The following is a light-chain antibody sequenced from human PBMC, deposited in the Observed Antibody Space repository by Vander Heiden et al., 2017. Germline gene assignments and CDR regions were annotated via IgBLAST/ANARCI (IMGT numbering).Light chain of an antibody. CDR1: QDIRNY. CDR3: QQYDNLPLFT. CDR2: DAS. V-gene: IGKV1-33*01. Sequence: DIQMTQSQSSLSASVGDRVTITCQASQDIRNYLNWYQQKPGKAPKLLIYDASNLETGVPSRFSGSGSGTDFTFTISSLQPEDIATYYCQQYDNLPLFTFGPGTKVDIK. J-gene: IGKJ3*01.